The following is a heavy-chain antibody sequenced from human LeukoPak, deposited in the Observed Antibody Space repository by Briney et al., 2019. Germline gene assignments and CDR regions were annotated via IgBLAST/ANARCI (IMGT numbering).Heavy chain of an antibody. CDR2: IIPILGIA. CDR1: GGTFSSYT. J-gene: IGHJ3*02. V-gene: IGHV1-69*04. Sequence: SVKVSCKASGGTFSSYTISWVRQAPGQGLEWMGRIIPILGIANYAQKFQGRVTITADKSTSTAYMELSSLRSEDTAVYYCAKDRARRDGYHRGAFDIWGQGTMVTVSP. CDR3: AKDRARRDGYHRGAFDI. D-gene: IGHD5-24*01.